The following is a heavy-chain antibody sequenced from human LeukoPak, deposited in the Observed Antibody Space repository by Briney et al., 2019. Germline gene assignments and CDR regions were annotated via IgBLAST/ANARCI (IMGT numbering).Heavy chain of an antibody. CDR2: IKQDGSEK. CDR1: GFTFSSYW. J-gene: IGHJ4*02. CDR3: ASDYRFLEWLLIDY. D-gene: IGHD3-3*01. V-gene: IGHV3-7*01. Sequence: GGSLRLSCAASGFTFSSYWMSWVRQAPGKGLEWVANIKQDGSEKYYVDSVKGRFTISRDNAKNSLYLQMNSLRAEDTAVYYCASDYRFLEWLLIDYWGQGTLVTVSS.